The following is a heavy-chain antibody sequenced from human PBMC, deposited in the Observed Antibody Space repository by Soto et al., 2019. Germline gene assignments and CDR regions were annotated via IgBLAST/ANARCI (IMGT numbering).Heavy chain of an antibody. V-gene: IGHV4-39*01. J-gene: IGHJ6*02. CDR3: ARHSNYDFWSGYYPVARIYYYGMDV. D-gene: IGHD3-3*01. CDR2: IYYSGST. CDR1: GGSISSSSYY. Sequence: SETLSLTCTVSGGSISSSSYYWGWIRQPPGKGLEWIGSIYYSGSTYYNPSLKSRVTISVDTSKNQFSLKLSSVTAADTAAYYCARHSNYDFWSGYYPVARIYYYGMDVWGQGTTVT.